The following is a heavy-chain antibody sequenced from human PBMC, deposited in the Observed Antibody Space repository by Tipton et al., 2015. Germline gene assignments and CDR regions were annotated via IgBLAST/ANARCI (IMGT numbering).Heavy chain of an antibody. J-gene: IGHJ4*02. CDR3: ACQDYDILTRDYQTVDY. CDR1: GGSVSSGNYY. CDR2: ISYTENT. V-gene: IGHV4-61*01. D-gene: IGHD3-9*01. Sequence: TLSLTCTVSGGSVSSGNYYWSWIRQPPGKGLEWIGYISYTENTHNNPSLKSRVTISLDTSKNQFSLTLNSVTAADTAVYYCACQDYDILTRDYQTVDYWGQGTLVTVSS.